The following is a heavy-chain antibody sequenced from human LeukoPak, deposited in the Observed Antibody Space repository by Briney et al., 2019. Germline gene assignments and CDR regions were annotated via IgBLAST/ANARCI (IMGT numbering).Heavy chain of an antibody. D-gene: IGHD6-13*01. CDR3: ARGLGSSPSVPPNWFDP. CDR2: INHSGST. V-gene: IGHV4-34*01. J-gene: IGHJ5*02. CDR1: GGSFSGYY. Sequence: PSETLSLTCAVYGGSFSGYYWSWIRQPPGKGLEWIGEINHSGSTNYNPSLKSRVTISVDTSKNQSSLKLSSVTAADAAVYYCARGLGSSPSVPPNWFDPWGQGTLVTVSS.